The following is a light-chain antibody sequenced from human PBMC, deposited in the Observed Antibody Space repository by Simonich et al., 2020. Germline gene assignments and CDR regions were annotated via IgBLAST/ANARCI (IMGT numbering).Light chain of an antibody. V-gene: IGLV2-14*01. J-gene: IGLJ2*01. CDR1: SSDVGGYNY. Sequence: QSALTQPPSASGSPGQSVTISCTGTSSDVGGYNYVSWYQQHPGKAPKLMFYDVSNRPSGVSNRFSGSKSGNTASLTISGLQAEDEADYYCSSYTSSSTLVFGGGTKLTVL. CDR3: SSYTSSSTLV. CDR2: DVS.